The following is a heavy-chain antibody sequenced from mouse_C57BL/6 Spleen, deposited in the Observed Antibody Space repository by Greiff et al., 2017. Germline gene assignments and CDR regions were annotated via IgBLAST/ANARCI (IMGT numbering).Heavy chain of an antibody. D-gene: IGHD2-4*01. CDR3: SRSPLRYDYGHAMDY. CDR1: GYTFTSYW. V-gene: IGHV1-72*01. J-gene: IGHJ4*01. Sequence: QVQLQQPGAELVKPGASVKLSCKASGYTFTSYWMHWVKQRPGRGLEWIGRIDPNSGGTKYNEKFKSKATLTVDKPSSTAYMQLSSLTSEDSAVYYFSRSPLRYDYGHAMDYWGQGTSVTVSS. CDR2: IDPNSGGT.